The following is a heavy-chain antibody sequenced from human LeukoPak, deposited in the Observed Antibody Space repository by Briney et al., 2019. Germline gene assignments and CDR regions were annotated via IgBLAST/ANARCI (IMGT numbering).Heavy chain of an antibody. J-gene: IGHJ4*02. CDR1: GFSFSSYW. V-gene: IGHV3-74*01. Sequence: GGSLRLSCAASGFSFSSYWMTWVRQAPGKGLVLVSRIKGDESYTNHADSVKGRFTISRDNAKNTLYLQVTSLRAEDTAIYYCVRDGDVYNFDHWGQGTLVTVSS. D-gene: IGHD5-24*01. CDR2: IKGDESYT. CDR3: VRDGDVYNFDH.